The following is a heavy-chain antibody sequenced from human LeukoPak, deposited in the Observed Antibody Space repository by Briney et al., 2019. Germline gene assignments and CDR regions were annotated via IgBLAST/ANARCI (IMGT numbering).Heavy chain of an antibody. V-gene: IGHV1-2*02. CDR2: INPNSGGT. J-gene: IGHJ5*02. CDR3: ARDLSGTTPTGRNWFDP. Sequence: ASVKVSCKASGGTFSSYAISWVRQAPGQGLEWMGWINPNSGGTNYAQKFQGRVTMTRDTSISTAYMELSRLRSDDTAVYYCARDLSGTTPTGRNWFDPWGQGTLVTVSS. CDR1: GGTFSSYA. D-gene: IGHD1-1*01.